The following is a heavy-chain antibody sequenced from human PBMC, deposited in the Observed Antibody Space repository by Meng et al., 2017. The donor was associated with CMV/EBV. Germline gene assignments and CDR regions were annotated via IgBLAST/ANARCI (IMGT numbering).Heavy chain of an antibody. Sequence: SETLSLTCTVSGGSVSSGSYYWSWIRQPPGKGLKWIGYIYYSGSTNYNPSLKSRVTISVDTSKNQFSLKLSSVTAADTAVYYCARDQMVRGVYYYYYGMDVWGQGTTVTVSS. J-gene: IGHJ6*02. D-gene: IGHD3-10*01. V-gene: IGHV4-61*01. CDR3: ARDQMVRGVYYYYYGMDV. CDR2: IYYSGST. CDR1: GGSVSSGSYY.